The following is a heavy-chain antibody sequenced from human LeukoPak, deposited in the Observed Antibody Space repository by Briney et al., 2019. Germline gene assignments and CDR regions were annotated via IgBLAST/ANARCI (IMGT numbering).Heavy chain of an antibody. CDR1: GFTFSSYE. CDR2: IKQDGSEK. Sequence: GGSLRLSCAASGFTFSSYEMNWARQAPGKGLEWVANIKQDGSEKYYVDSVKGRFTISRDNAKNSLYLQMNNLRAEDTAVYYCARGGVVAAAGTGYYYYYMDVWGKGTTVTVSS. D-gene: IGHD6-13*01. V-gene: IGHV3-7*01. J-gene: IGHJ6*03. CDR3: ARGGVVAAAGTGYYYYYMDV.